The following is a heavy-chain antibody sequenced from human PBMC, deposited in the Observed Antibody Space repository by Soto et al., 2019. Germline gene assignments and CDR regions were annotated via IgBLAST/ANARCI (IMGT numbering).Heavy chain of an antibody. CDR3: AKEHQLLYRLSDAFDI. CDR2: ISGSGGST. CDR1: GFTFSSYA. J-gene: IGHJ3*02. D-gene: IGHD2-2*02. Sequence: GGSLRLSCAASGFTFSSYAMSWVRQAPGKGLEWVSAISGSGGSTYYADSVKGRFTISRDNSKNTLYLQMNSLRAEDTAVYYCAKEHQLLYRLSDAFDIWGQGTMVTVSS. V-gene: IGHV3-23*01.